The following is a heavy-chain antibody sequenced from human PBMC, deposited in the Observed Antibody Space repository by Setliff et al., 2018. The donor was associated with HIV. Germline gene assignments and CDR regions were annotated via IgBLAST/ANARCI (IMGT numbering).Heavy chain of an antibody. Sequence: ASVKVSCKASGYAFTGYFMHWVRQAPGQGLAWMGWINPNNGGTNYAQKFQGRGTMTRDTSISPAYMELSSLRSDDTAVYYCASDYYDSSGYIFFPGLPDYWGQGTLVTVSS. CDR1: GYAFTGYF. CDR3: ASDYYDSSGYIFFPGLPDY. V-gene: IGHV1-2*02. D-gene: IGHD3-22*01. CDR2: INPNNGGT. J-gene: IGHJ4*02.